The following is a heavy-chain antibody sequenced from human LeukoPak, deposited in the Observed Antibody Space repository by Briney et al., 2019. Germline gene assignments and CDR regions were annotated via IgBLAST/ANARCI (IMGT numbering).Heavy chain of an antibody. D-gene: IGHD1-26*01. CDR1: GFTFSSYW. CDR3: ARDPYSGNYGNYYYYYMDV. CDR2: IKQDGSEK. V-gene: IGHV3-7*01. Sequence: GGSLRLSCAASGFTFSSYWMSWVRQAPGKGLEWVANIKQDGSEKYYVDSVKGRFTISRDNAKNSLYLQMNSLGPEDTAVYYRARDPYSGNYGNYYYYYMDVWGKGTTVTISS. J-gene: IGHJ6*03.